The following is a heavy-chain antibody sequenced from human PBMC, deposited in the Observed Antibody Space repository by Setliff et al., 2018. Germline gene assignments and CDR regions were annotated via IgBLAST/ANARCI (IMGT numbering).Heavy chain of an antibody. CDR1: GFTFTSYA. Sequence: GGSLRLSCGASGFTFTSYAMSWVRQAPGKGLEWVSAISGGATRTYYADSVKGRFTISRDNSKSTLYLQMNSLRADDTAVYYCARASLGKFGSAVEYFHHWGQGTLVTVSS. V-gene: IGHV3-23*01. CDR2: ISGGATRT. CDR3: ARASLGKFGSAVEYFHH. D-gene: IGHD2-15*01. J-gene: IGHJ1*01.